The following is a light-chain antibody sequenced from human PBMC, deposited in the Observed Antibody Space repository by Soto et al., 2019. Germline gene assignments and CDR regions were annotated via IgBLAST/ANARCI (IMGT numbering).Light chain of an antibody. CDR2: VNN. CDR3: QSYDSSLSGWV. V-gene: IGLV1-40*01. Sequence: QSVLTQPPSVSGAPGQRVTISCTGSSSNIGAGYDVHWYQQLPGTAPKLLIYVNNNRPSGVPDRFSGSKSGTSASLAITGLQAEDEADYYCQSYDSSLSGWVFGGGTQLTV. CDR1: SSNIGAGYD. J-gene: IGLJ3*02.